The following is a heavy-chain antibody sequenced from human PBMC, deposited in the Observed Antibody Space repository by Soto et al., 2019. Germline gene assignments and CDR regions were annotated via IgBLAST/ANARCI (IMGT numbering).Heavy chain of an antibody. V-gene: IGHV4-34*01. Sequence: LQTLSLTCAFYGGSFSGYYWSCIRQPPGKGLEWIGEINHSGSTDYNPSLKSRVTISVDTSKNQFSLKLSSVTAADTAVYYCARAIRSGYDYDYWGQGTLVTVSS. J-gene: IGHJ4*02. CDR3: ARAIRSGYDYDY. D-gene: IGHD5-12*01. CDR1: GGSFSGYY. CDR2: INHSGST.